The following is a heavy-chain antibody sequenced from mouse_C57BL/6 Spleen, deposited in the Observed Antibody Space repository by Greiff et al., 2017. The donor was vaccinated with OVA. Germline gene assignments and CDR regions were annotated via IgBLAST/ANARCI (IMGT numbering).Heavy chain of an antibody. CDR1: GYTFTSYW. V-gene: IGHV1-69*01. CDR3: ATSALDGYYFDY. CDR2: IDPSDSYT. Sequence: QVQLQQPGAELVMPGASVKLSCKASGYTFTSYWMHWVKQRPGQGLEWIGEIDPSDSYTNYNQKFKGKSTLTVDKSSSTAYMQLSSLTSEDSAVYYCATSALDGYYFDYWGQGTTLTVSS. D-gene: IGHD2-3*01. J-gene: IGHJ2*01.